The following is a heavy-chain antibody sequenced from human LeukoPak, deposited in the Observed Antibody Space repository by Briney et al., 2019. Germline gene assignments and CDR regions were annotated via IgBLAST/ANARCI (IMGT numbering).Heavy chain of an antibody. CDR3: ARGPGYSSSDGAFDI. D-gene: IGHD6-13*01. V-gene: IGHV4-34*01. Sequence: SQTLSLTCAVYGGSFSGYYWSWIRQPPGKGLEWIGEINHSGSTNYNPSLKSRVTISVDTSKNQFSLKLSSVTAADTAVYYCARGPGYSSSDGAFDIWGQGTMVTVSS. CDR2: INHSGST. J-gene: IGHJ3*02. CDR1: GGSFSGYY.